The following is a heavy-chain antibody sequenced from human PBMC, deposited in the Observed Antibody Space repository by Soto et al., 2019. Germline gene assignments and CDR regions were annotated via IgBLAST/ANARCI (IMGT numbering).Heavy chain of an antibody. CDR3: AHTMPPRIFDY. CDR1: GFTFSNYA. CDR2: ISGSGGST. D-gene: IGHD2-2*01. V-gene: IGHV3-23*01. Sequence: GGSLRLSCAASGFTFSNYAMSWVRQAPGKGLEWVSAISGSGGSTYYADSVKGRFTISRDNAKNSLYLQMTNVDPVDTATYYCAHTMPPRIFDYWGQGTLVTVSS. J-gene: IGHJ4*02.